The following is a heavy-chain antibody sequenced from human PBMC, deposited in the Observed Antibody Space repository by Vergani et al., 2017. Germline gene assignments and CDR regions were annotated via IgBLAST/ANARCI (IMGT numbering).Heavy chain of an antibody. J-gene: IGHJ4*02. CDR1: GFTFSSYA. V-gene: IGHV3-23*01. D-gene: IGHD2-2*01. CDR2: ISGSGGST. CDR3: AKGKYWGYCSSTSCYLFDY. Sequence: EVQLLESGGGLVQPGGSLRLSCAASGFTFSSYAMSWVRQAPGKGLEWVSAISGSGGSTYYADSVKGRFTISRDNSKNTLYLQMNSLRAEDTAVYYCAKGKYWGYCSSTSCYLFDYWDQGTLVTVSS.